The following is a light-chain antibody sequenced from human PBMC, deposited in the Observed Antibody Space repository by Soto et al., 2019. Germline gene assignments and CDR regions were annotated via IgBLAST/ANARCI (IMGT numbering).Light chain of an antibody. Sequence: DTQMTQSPSTLSASVGDRVTITCRASQSVSMWLAWYQQKPGKTPRLLIYAASNLESGVPSRFSGSGSGTKFTLTINGLQPEDAATYYCQQYNTYLTWTFGQGTRWIS. CDR1: QSVSMW. CDR3: QQYNTYLTWT. CDR2: AAS. J-gene: IGKJ1*01. V-gene: IGKV1-5*01.